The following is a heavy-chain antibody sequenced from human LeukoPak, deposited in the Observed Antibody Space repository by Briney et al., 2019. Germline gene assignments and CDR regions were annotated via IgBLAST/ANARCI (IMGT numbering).Heavy chain of an antibody. Sequence: GGSLRLSCAASGFTVSSNYMSWVRQAPGKGLEWVSVIYSASSTYYADSVKGRFSISRDNSKNTLYLQMNSLRAEDTAVYYCARNSGWDYWGQGTLVTVSS. J-gene: IGHJ4*02. D-gene: IGHD6-19*01. CDR3: ARNSGWDY. CDR2: IYSASST. CDR1: GFTVSSNY. V-gene: IGHV3-53*01.